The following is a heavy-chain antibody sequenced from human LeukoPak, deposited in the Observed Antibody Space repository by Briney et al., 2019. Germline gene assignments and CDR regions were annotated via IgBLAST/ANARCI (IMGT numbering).Heavy chain of an antibody. CDR3: ARHGGLYI. CDR2: IYYSGST. J-gene: IGHJ3*02. Sequence: SETLSLTCTVSGGSISRSSYYWGWIRQPPGKGLEWIGSIYYSGSTYYNPSLKSRVTISVDTSKDQFSLKLSSVTAADTAVYYCARHGGLYIWGQGTMVTVSS. CDR1: GGSISRSSYY. D-gene: IGHD2-15*01. V-gene: IGHV4-39*01.